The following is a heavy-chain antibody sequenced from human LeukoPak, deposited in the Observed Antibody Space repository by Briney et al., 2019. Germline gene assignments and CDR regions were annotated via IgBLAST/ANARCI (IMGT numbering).Heavy chain of an antibody. CDR2: IYPGDSDT. D-gene: IGHD5-12*01. V-gene: IGHV5-51*01. CDR1: GYSFTSYW. CDR3: ARNIPDTVATIGVAFDY. J-gene: IGHJ4*02. Sequence: GESLKISCKGSGYSFTSYWIGWVGQMPGKGLEWMGIIYPGDSDTRYSPSFQGQVTISADKSISTAYLQWSSLKASDTAMYYCARNIPDTVATIGVAFDYWGQGTLVTVSS.